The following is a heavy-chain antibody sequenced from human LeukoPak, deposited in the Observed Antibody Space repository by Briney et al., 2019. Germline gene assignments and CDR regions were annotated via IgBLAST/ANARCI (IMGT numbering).Heavy chain of an antibody. J-gene: IGHJ5*01. D-gene: IGHD3-16*01. Sequence: SETLSLTCTVSGGSISSSSYYWGWIRQPPGKGLEWIGSIYYSGSTYYNPSLKSRVTISVDTSKNQFSLKLSSVTAADTAVYYCARAAYMITFGGVIASWGQGTLVTVSS. V-gene: IGHV4-39*07. CDR2: IYYSGST. CDR3: ARAAYMITFGGVIAS. CDR1: GGSISSSSYY.